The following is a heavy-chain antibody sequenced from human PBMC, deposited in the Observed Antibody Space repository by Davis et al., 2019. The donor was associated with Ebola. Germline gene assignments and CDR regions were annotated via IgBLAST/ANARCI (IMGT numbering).Heavy chain of an antibody. CDR2: IDSSGTT. D-gene: IGHD3-22*01. V-gene: IGHV4-59*01. J-gene: IGHJ4*02. CDR1: GGSISSYY. CDR3: ARDGRNYFDNLFDY. Sequence: SETLSLTCTVSGGSISSYYWSGIRQTPGKGLEWIGDIDSSGTTNYNPSLKSRVNISVDTSKNQFSLRLNSVTAADTAVYYCARDGRNYFDNLFDYWGQGTLVTVSS.